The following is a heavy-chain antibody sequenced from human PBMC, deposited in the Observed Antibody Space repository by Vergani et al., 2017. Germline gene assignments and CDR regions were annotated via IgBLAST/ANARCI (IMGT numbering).Heavy chain of an antibody. D-gene: IGHD6-13*01. CDR3: ARVQQLRSSFDY. J-gene: IGHJ4*02. CDR2: ISGSGGST. CDR1: GFTFSSYA. V-gene: IGHV3-23*01. Sequence: EVQLLESGGGLVQPGGSLRLSCAASGFTFSSYAMSWVRQAPGKGLEWVSAISGSGGSTYYADSVQGRFTISRDNSKNTLYLQMNSLRAEDTAVYYCARVQQLRSSFDYWGQGTLVTVSS.